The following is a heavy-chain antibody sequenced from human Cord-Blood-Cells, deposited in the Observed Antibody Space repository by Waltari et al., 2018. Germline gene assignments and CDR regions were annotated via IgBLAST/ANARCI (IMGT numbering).Heavy chain of an antibody. J-gene: IGHJ6*02. D-gene: IGHD2-15*01. Sequence: QVQLVQSGAEVKKHGSSVKLSCKAPGGTFSSHAISWVRQAPGQGHEWMGGILPIFGTANYAQKFQGRVTITADESTSTAYMELSSLRSEDTAVYYCARRCSGGSCYSDYYYGMDVWGQGTTVTVSS. CDR3: ARRCSGGSCYSDYYYGMDV. CDR1: GGTFSSHA. CDR2: ILPIFGTA. V-gene: IGHV1-69*01.